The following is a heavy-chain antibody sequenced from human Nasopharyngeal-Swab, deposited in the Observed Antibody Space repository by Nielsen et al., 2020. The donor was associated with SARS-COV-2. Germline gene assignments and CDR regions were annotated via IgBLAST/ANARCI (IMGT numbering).Heavy chain of an antibody. V-gene: IGHV3-49*03. CDR1: GFTFGDYA. Sequence: GASLKISCTASGFTFGDYAMSWFRQAPGKGLEWVGFIRSKAYGGTTEYAASVKGRFTISRDDSKSIAYLQMNSLKTEDTAVYYCTREGKDYYDSSGYSHLDYWGQGTLVTVSS. D-gene: IGHD3-22*01. CDR3: TREGKDYYDSSGYSHLDY. CDR2: IRSKAYGGTT. J-gene: IGHJ4*02.